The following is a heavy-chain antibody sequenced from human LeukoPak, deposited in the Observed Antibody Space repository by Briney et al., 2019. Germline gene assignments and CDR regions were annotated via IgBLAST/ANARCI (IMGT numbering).Heavy chain of an antibody. D-gene: IGHD3-16*01. Sequence: PSETLSPTCTVSGGSISSGGYYWSWIRQHPGKGLEWIGYIYCSGSTYYNPSLKSRVTISVDTSKNQFSLKLSSVTAADTAVYYCASSSNYVWGSSSWGQGTLVTVSS. CDR3: ASSSNYVWGSSS. J-gene: IGHJ5*02. CDR2: IYCSGST. V-gene: IGHV4-31*03. CDR1: GGSISSGGYY.